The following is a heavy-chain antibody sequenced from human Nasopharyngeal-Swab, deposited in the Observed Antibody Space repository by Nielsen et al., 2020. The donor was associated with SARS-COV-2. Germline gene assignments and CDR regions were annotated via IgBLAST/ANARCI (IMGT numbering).Heavy chain of an antibody. CDR3: ARAKWVRSPPTSFYYAMDV. CDR2: INQSGSA. Sequence: SETLSLTCAVCGGSFSVYYWTWVRQAPGKGLEWIGEINQSGSADYHPSFKSRVTISLDTSKNQFSLRLTSLTAADTAIYYCARAKWVRSPPTSFYYAMDVWGQGTTVTVSS. J-gene: IGHJ6*02. V-gene: IGHV4-34*01. CDR1: GGSFSVYY. D-gene: IGHD1-26*01.